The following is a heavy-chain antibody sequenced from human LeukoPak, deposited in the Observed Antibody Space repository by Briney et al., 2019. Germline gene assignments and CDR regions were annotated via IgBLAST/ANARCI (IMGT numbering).Heavy chain of an antibody. CDR3: ARGGAAAQRSFDY. J-gene: IGHJ4*02. D-gene: IGHD6-13*01. CDR2: IYQSGST. V-gene: IGHV4-38-2*02. CDR1: GYTISSGYY. Sequence: SETLSLTCTVSGYTISSGYYWGWIRQPPGKGLEWIGSIYQSGSTYYNPSLKSRVTISVDTSKNQFSLKLSSVTAADTAVYYCARGGAAAQRSFDYWGQGTLVTVSS.